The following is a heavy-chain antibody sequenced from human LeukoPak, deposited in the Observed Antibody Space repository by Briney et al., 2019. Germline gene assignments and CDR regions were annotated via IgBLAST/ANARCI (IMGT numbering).Heavy chain of an antibody. CDR1: GGFLSGYY. J-gene: IGHJ4*02. CDR2: IKESEAT. CDR3: AREGVRNVHNPLGY. V-gene: IGHV4-34*01. Sequence: PSETLSLTCAVYGGFLSGYYWTWIRQPPGKGLEWIGEIKESEATNYNASLKSRVTISIDTSKNQFSLKLTSVTAADTAVYYCAREGVRNVHNPLGYWGQGTLVTVRS. D-gene: IGHD5-24*01.